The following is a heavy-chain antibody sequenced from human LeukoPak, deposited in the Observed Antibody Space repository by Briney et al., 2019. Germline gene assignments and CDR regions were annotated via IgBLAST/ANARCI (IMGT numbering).Heavy chain of an antibody. V-gene: IGHV1-2*02. CDR2: INPNSGGT. J-gene: IGHJ4*02. CDR3: ASLWFGELSDY. D-gene: IGHD3-10*01. CDR1: GYTFTDYG. Sequence: ASVKVSCKASGYTFTDYGISWVRQAPGQGLEWMGWINPNSGGTNYAQKFQGRVTMTRDTSISTAYMELSRLRSDDTAVYYCASLWFGELSDYWGQGTLVTVSS.